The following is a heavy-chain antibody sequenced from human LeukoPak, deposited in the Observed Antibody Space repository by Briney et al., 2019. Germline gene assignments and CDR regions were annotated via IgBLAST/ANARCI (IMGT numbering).Heavy chain of an antibody. CDR3: ARGNILTGYCLDF. Sequence: SETLSLTCAVYGGSITGYYWSWIRQTPGRGLEWVGEIHYSGATTYNPSLKSRATISTDTSKNQFSLRLSSVTAADTAIYYCARGNILTGYCLDFWGQGALVTVSS. D-gene: IGHD3-9*01. CDR1: GGSITGYY. CDR2: IHYSGAT. J-gene: IGHJ4*02. V-gene: IGHV4-34*01.